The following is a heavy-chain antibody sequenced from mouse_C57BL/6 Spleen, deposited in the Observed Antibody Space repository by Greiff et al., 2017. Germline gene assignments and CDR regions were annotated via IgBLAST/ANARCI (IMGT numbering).Heavy chain of an antibody. CDR3: ARSGNGNFDY. CDR1: GYTFTSYW. V-gene: IGHV1-72*01. D-gene: IGHD4-1*01. CDR2: IDPNSGGT. J-gene: IGHJ2*01. Sequence: QVHVKQPGAELVKPGASAKLSCKASGYTFTSYWMHWVKQRPGRGLEWSGRIDPNSGGTKYNEKFKSTATLTVDKPSSTAYMQLSSLTSEDSAVYYCARSGNGNFDYWGQGTTLTVSS.